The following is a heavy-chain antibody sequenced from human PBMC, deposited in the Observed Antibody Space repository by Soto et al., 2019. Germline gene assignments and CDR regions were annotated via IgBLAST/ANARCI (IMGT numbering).Heavy chain of an antibody. Sequence: SEPLSLTCTVSGCSISSYYWSWIRQPPGKGLEWIGYIYYSGSTNYNPSLKSRVTISVDTSKNQFSLKLSSVTAADTAVYYCARGIEGWYQGRYYYGMDVWGQGTTVTVSS. CDR1: GCSISSYY. CDR3: ARGIEGWYQGRYYYGMDV. D-gene: IGHD6-19*01. V-gene: IGHV4-59*01. J-gene: IGHJ6*02. CDR2: IYYSGST.